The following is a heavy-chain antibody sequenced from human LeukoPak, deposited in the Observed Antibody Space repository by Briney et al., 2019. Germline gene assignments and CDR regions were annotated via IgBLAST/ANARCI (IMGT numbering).Heavy chain of an antibody. J-gene: IGHJ4*02. D-gene: IGHD2-15*01. CDR1: GFTFTDYA. Sequence: VGTLRLSCAASGFTFTDYAMSWVRQAPGTGLEWVSAISGISNDIFYASSVKGRFTISRDSSKNTLSLQMSSLRAEDTAVYYCARHLATSGSYPLDYWGQGTLVTDSS. V-gene: IGHV3-23*01. CDR2: ISGISNDI. CDR3: ARHLATSGSYPLDY.